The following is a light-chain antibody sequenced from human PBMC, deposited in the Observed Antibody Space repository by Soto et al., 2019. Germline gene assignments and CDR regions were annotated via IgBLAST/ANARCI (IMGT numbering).Light chain of an antibody. J-gene: IGKJ4*01. Sequence: EIVLTQSPATLSLSPGERATLSCRASQSVSSNLAWYQQKPGQAPRLLIYDASSRVTGIPARFSGSGSGTDFTLTISSLEPEDFAVYYCQQRTNWPLTFGGGTKVEIK. CDR3: QQRTNWPLT. CDR2: DAS. CDR1: QSVSSN. V-gene: IGKV3-11*01.